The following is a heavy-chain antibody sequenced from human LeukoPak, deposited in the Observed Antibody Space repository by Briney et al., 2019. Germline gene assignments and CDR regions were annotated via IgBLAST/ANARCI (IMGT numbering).Heavy chain of an antibody. Sequence: GGSLRLSCAASGFTLSDYYMSWIRQAPGKGLEWVSYISSSGSTIYYADSVKGRFTISRDNAKNSLYLQMNSLRAEDTAVYYCARDRAVIRSDYYYYGMDVWGQGTTVTVTS. V-gene: IGHV3-11*01. J-gene: IGHJ6*02. CDR3: ARDRAVIRSDYYYYGMDV. CDR2: ISSSGSTI. CDR1: GFTLSDYY. D-gene: IGHD3-16*01.